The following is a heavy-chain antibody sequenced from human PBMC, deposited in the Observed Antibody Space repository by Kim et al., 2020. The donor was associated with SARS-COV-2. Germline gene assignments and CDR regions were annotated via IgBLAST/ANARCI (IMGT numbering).Heavy chain of an antibody. J-gene: IGHJ6*02. D-gene: IGHD2-2*01. CDR1: GGSISSYY. CDR3: ARVRVGYCSSTSCYDDKYYYYYYGMDV. Sequence: SETLSLTCTVSGGSISSYYWSWIRQPPGKGLEWIGYIYYSGSTNYNPSLKSRVTISVDTSKNQFSLKLSSVTAADTAVYYCARVRVGYCSSTSCYDDKYYYYYYGMDVWGQGTTVTVSS. V-gene: IGHV4-59*01. CDR2: IYYSGST.